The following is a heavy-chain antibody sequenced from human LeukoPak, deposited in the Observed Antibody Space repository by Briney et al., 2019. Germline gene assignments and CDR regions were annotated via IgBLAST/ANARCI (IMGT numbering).Heavy chain of an antibody. CDR2: INWNGVST. CDR3: ARDGSHSGYDPRYYYYYMDV. D-gene: IGHD5-12*01. Sequence: GGSLRLSCAASGFTFDNHGMSWVRHAPGKGLEWVSGINWNGVSTGYADSVKGRFTISRDNAKNSLYLQMNSLRAEDTALYHCARDGSHSGYDPRYYYYYMDVWGKGTTVTVSS. V-gene: IGHV3-20*01. CDR1: GFTFDNHG. J-gene: IGHJ6*03.